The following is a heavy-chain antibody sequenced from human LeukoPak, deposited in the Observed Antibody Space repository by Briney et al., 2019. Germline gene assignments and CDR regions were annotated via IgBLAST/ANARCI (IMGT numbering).Heavy chain of an antibody. CDR1: GFTFSSYA. D-gene: IGHD6-13*01. CDR3: AKKDGSSWTHLDY. V-gene: IGHV3-23*01. J-gene: IGHJ4*02. CDR2: ISGSGGST. Sequence: GGSLRLSCAASGFTFSSYAMSWVRQAPGKGLEWVSTISGSGGSTYYADSVKGRFTISRDNSKNTLYLQMNSLRAEDTAVYYCAKKDGSSWTHLDYWGQGILVTVSS.